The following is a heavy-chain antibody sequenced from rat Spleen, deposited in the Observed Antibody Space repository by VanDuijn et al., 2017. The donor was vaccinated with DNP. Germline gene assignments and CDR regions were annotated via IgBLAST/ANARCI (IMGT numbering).Heavy chain of an antibody. CDR2: ISDDGGST. V-gene: IGHV5-20*01. Sequence: EVQLVESGGGLVQPGRSLKLSCAASGFTFSDYYMAWVRQAPTKGLEWVAYISDDGGSTSYRDSVKGRFTISRDDAKSSLYLQMDSLRSEDTATYYCTTSTITMAALYAVDAWGQGTSVTVSS. J-gene: IGHJ4*01. D-gene: IGHD1-2*01. CDR1: GFTFSDYY. CDR3: TTSTITMAALYAVDA.